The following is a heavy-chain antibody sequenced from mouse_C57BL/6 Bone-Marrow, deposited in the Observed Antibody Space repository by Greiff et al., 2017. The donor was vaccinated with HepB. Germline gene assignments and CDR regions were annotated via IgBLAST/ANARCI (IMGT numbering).Heavy chain of an antibody. CDR1: GFNIKDDY. J-gene: IGHJ2*01. Sequence: EVQLQQSGAELVRPGASVKLSCTASGFNIKDDYMHWVKQRPEQGLEWIGWIDPENGDTEYASKFQGKATITADTSSNTAYLQLSSLTSEDTAVYYCTTRGTSRDYWGQGTTLTVSS. CDR2: IDPENGDT. CDR3: TTRGTSRDY. D-gene: IGHD3-3*01. V-gene: IGHV14-4*01.